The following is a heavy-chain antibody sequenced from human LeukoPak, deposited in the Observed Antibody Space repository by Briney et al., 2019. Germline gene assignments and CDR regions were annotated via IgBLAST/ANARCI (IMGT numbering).Heavy chain of an antibody. CDR3: SRRKYAYDRNGFYTENFFDT. J-gene: IGHJ4*02. CDR2: TWHTGSA. CDR1: GSSITTDFY. V-gene: IGHV4-38-2*01. D-gene: IGHD3-22*01. Sequence: PSETLSLTCSVSGSSITTDFYWAWIRQPPGKGLEWIADTWHTGSAYFNPSLKSRVTMSVDTSKNQLSLRLTPVTAADTAVYFCSRRKYAYDRNGFYTENFFDTWGLGTLVTVSS.